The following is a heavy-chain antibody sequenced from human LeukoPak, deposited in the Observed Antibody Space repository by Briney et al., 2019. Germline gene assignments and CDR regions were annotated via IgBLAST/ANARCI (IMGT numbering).Heavy chain of an antibody. Sequence: GGSLRLSCAASGFTFSNAWMNWVRQASGKGLEWVGRIKSKTDGGTTDYAAPVKGRFTISRDDSKNTLYLQMNSLKTEDTAVYYCTTESSRYDFWSGYYYYYGMDVWGQGTTVTVSS. CDR1: GFTFSNAW. V-gene: IGHV3-15*07. J-gene: IGHJ6*02. CDR3: TTESSRYDFWSGYYYYYGMDV. CDR2: IKSKTDGGTT. D-gene: IGHD3-3*01.